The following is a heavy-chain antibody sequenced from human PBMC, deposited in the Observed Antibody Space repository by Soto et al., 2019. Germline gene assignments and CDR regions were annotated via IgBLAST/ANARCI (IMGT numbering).Heavy chain of an antibody. CDR2: IIPIFGTA. CDR3: ARSRRHYDFWSGYLKYGMDV. J-gene: IGHJ6*02. CDR1: GGTFSSYA. D-gene: IGHD3-3*01. V-gene: IGHV1-69*13. Sequence: SVKVSCKASGGTFSSYAISWVRQAPGQGLEWMGGIIPIFGTANYAQKFQGRVTITADESTSTACMELSSLRSEDTAVYYCARSRRHYDFWSGYLKYGMDVWGQGTTVTVSS.